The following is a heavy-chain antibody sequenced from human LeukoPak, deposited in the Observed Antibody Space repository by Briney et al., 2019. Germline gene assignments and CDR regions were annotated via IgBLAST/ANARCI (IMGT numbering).Heavy chain of an antibody. CDR2: IYYSGST. Sequence: PSETLSLTCTVSGGSISSYYWSWIQQPPGKGLEWIGYIYYSGSTNYNPSLKSRVTISVDTSKNQFSLRLSSVTAADTAVYYCARESLTWLQSRTSWFDPWGQGTLVTVSS. V-gene: IGHV4-59*12. CDR3: ARESLTWLQSRTSWFDP. CDR1: GGSISSYY. D-gene: IGHD5-24*01. J-gene: IGHJ5*02.